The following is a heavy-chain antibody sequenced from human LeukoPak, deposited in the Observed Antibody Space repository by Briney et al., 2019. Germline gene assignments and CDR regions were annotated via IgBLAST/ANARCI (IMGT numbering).Heavy chain of an antibody. J-gene: IGHJ4*02. D-gene: IGHD4-23*01. CDR1: GGSISSGGYY. Sequence: SETLSLTCTVSGGSISSGGYYWSWIRQHPGKGLEWIGYIYYSGSTYYNPSLKSRVIISVDTSKNQFSLKLSYVTAADTAVYYCARDNDYGGNSIDYWGQGTLVTVSS. CDR3: ARDNDYGGNSIDY. CDR2: IYYSGST. V-gene: IGHV4-31*03.